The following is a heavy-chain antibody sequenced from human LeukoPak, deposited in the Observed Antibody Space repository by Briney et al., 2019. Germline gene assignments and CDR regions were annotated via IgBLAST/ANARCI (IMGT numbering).Heavy chain of an antibody. V-gene: IGHV3-23*01. CDR1: GFTFNTYA. Sequence: GGSLRLSCAASGFTFNTYAMSWVRQAPGKGLEWVSAISGSGGSTYYADSVKGRFTISRDNSKNTLYLQMNSLRAEDTAVYYCAKVLDYYGSGSSKSLDYWGQGTLVTVSS. CDR2: ISGSGGST. CDR3: AKVLDYYGSGSSKSLDY. D-gene: IGHD3-10*01. J-gene: IGHJ4*02.